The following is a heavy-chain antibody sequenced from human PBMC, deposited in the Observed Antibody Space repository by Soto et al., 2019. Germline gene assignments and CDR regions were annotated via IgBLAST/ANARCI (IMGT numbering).Heavy chain of an antibody. CDR1: GGSISSSSYY. D-gene: IGHD2-8*01. J-gene: IGHJ6*03. CDR2: IYYSGST. CDR3: ARHGYCSDGVCYYYYYYMDV. V-gene: IGHV4-39*01. Sequence: SETLSLTCTVSGGSISSSSYYWAWIRQPPGKGLEWIGSIYYSGSTYYNPSLKSRVTISVDTSKNQFSLNLRSVTAADTAVYYCARHGYCSDGVCYYYYYYMDVWGKGTTVTVSS.